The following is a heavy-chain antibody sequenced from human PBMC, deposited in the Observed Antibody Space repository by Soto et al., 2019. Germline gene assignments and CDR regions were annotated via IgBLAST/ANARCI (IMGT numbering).Heavy chain of an antibody. J-gene: IGHJ4*02. Sequence: SETLSLTCTVSGGSISSSSYYWGWIRQPPGKGLEWIGSIYYSGSTYYNPSLKSRVTISVDTSKNQFSLKLSSVTAADTAVYYCARSFLDLQWLLFDYWGQGTLVTVSS. V-gene: IGHV4-39*01. CDR1: GGSISSSSYY. D-gene: IGHD6-19*01. CDR3: ARSFLDLQWLLFDY. CDR2: IYYSGST.